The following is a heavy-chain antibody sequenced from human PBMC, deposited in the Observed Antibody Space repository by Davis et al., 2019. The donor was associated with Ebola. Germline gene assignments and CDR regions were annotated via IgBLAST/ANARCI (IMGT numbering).Heavy chain of an antibody. D-gene: IGHD5-18*01. CDR1: GFTVSSNY. J-gene: IGHJ4*02. CDR2: IYSGGST. Sequence: GESLKISCAASGFTVSSNYMSWVRQAPGKGLEWVSVIYSGGSTYYADSVKGRFTISRHNSKNTLYLQMNSLRAEGTAVYYCARGRESGEYSYGYWFDYWGQGTLVTVSS. V-gene: IGHV3-53*04. CDR3: ARGRESGEYSYGYWFDY.